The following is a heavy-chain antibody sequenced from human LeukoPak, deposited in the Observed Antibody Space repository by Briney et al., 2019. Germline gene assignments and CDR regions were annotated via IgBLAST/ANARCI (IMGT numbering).Heavy chain of an antibody. CDR3: AKVSPVVVVITGAFDI. J-gene: IGHJ3*02. CDR1: GFTFSSYA. CDR2: ISGSGGST. D-gene: IGHD3-22*01. V-gene: IGHV3-23*01. Sequence: GGSLRLSCAAPGFTFSSYAMSWVRQAPGKGLEWVSAISGSGGSTYYADSVKGRFTISRDNSKNTLYLQMNSLRAEDTAVYYCAKVSPVVVVITGAFDIWGQGTMVTVSS.